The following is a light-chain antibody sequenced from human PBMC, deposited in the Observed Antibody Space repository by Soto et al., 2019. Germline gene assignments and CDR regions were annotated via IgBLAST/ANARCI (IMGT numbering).Light chain of an antibody. V-gene: IGLV2-23*02. CDR1: SSDVGSYNL. Sequence: QSALTQPAPVSGSPGQSITISCTGTSSDVGSYNLVSWYQQHPGKAPKLMIYEVSKRPSGVSNHFSGSKSGNTASLTISGLQAEDEADYYCCSYAGSSTLIFGGGTKLTVL. J-gene: IGLJ2*01. CDR2: EVS. CDR3: CSYAGSSTLI.